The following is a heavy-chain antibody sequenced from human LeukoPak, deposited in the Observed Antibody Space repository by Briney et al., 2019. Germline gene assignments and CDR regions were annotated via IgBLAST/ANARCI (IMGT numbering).Heavy chain of an antibody. J-gene: IGHJ5*02. Sequence: PSETLSLTCTVSGGSVRSFYWSWIRQPPGKGLEWIGYIYYSGSTNYNPSLKSRVTISVDTSKNQFSLKLSSVTAADTAVYYCARVVNWFDPWGQGTLVTVSS. CDR2: IYYSGST. CDR3: ARVVNWFDP. CDR1: GGSVRSFY. V-gene: IGHV4-59*02.